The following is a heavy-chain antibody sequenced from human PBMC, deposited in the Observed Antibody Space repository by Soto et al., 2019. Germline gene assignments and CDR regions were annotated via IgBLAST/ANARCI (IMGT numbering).Heavy chain of an antibody. V-gene: IGHV3-33*01. CDR2: IWYDGSNK. Sequence: QVQLVESGGGVVQPGRSLRLSCAASGFTFSSYGMHWVRQAPGKGLEWVAVIWYDGSNKYYADSVKGRFTISRDNSKNTLYLQVNSLRAGGTAVYYCARAGHVVVVRAYWGQGTMVTVSS. CDR1: GFTFSSYG. CDR3: ARAGHVVVVRAY. J-gene: IGHJ4*02. D-gene: IGHD2-21*01.